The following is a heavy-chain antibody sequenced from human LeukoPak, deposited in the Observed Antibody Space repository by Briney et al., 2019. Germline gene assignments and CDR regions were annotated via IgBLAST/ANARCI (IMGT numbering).Heavy chain of an antibody. CDR3: ARDPFPYFDWLYWFDP. CDR1: GYTFTGYY. V-gene: IGHV1-18*04. D-gene: IGHD3-9*01. J-gene: IGHJ5*02. Sequence: ASVKVSCKASGYTFTGYYMHWVRQAPGQGLEWMGWISAYNGNTNYAQKLQGRVTMTTDTSTSTAYMELRSLRSDDTAVYYCARDPFPYFDWLYWFDPWGQGTLVTVSS. CDR2: ISAYNGNT.